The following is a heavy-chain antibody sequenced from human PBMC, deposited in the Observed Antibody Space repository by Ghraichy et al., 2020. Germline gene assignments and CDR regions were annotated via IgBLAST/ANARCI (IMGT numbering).Heavy chain of an antibody. CDR2: ISSSSSYI. D-gene: IGHD6-13*01. CDR1: GFTFSSYS. Sequence: GGSLRLSCAASGFTFSSYSMNWVRQAPGKGLEWVSSISSSSSYIYYADSVKGRFTISRDNAKNSLYLQMNSLRAEDTAVYYCARDTYSSSWYYIAVAGQIGIYYYYGMDVWGQGTTVTVSS. V-gene: IGHV3-21*01. J-gene: IGHJ6*02. CDR3: ARDTYSSSWYYIAVAGQIGIYYYYGMDV.